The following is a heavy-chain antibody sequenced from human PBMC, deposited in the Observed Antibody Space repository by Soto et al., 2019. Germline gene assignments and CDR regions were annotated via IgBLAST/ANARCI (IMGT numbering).Heavy chain of an antibody. CDR1: GFTFSSYW. V-gene: IGHV3-7*01. Sequence: GSLRLSCAASGFTFSSYWMSWVRQAPGKGLEWVANIKQDGSEKYYVDSVKGRFTISRDNAKNSLYLQMNSLRAEDTAVYYCASALRTDAFDIWGQGTMVTVSS. J-gene: IGHJ3*02. CDR3: ASALRTDAFDI. D-gene: IGHD3-16*01. CDR2: IKQDGSEK.